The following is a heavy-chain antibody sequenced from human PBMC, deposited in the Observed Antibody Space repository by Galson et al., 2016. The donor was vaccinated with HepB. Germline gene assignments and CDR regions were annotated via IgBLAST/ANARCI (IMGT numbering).Heavy chain of an antibody. Sequence: SLRLSCAASGFIFSNYAMTWVRQAPGKGLEWVSSLTGSGGKTYYSDSVKGRFIISRDSSKNTVYLQMNTLRAADTALYYCAKSSGSYTPDYCDYWGQGTRVTVSS. CDR3: AKSSGSYTPDYCDY. CDR1: GFIFSNYA. V-gene: IGHV3-23*01. D-gene: IGHD1-26*01. J-gene: IGHJ4*02. CDR2: LTGSGGKT.